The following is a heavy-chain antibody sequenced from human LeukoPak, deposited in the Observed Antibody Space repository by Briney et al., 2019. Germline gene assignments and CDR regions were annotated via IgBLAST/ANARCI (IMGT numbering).Heavy chain of an antibody. CDR1: GFTFSNHA. V-gene: IGHV3-23*01. D-gene: IGHD2-2*01. CDR3: AKVASLCTSTSCVRGGFDY. CDR2: LTGSGGST. Sequence: GGSLRLSCTASGFTFSNHAMSWVRQAPGKGLEWVSSLTGSGGSTYYADSVKGRFTISRDNSQNTLYLQMNSLRAEDTAKYYCAKVASLCTSTSCVRGGFDYWGQGTLVTVSS. J-gene: IGHJ4*02.